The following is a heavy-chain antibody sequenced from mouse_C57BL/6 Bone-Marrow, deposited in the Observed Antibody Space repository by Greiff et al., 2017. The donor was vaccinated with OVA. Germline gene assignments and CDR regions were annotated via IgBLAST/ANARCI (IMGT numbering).Heavy chain of an antibody. V-gene: IGHV1-26*01. CDR2: INPNNGGT. CDR1: GYTFTDYY. D-gene: IGHD2-1*01. Sequence: EVQLQQSGPELVKPGASVKISCKASGYTFTDYYMNWVKQSHGKSLEWIGDINPNNGGTSYNQKFKGKATLTVDKSSSTAYMELRSLTSEDSAVYYCAREEGKRDFDYWGQGTTLTVSS. CDR3: AREEGKRDFDY. J-gene: IGHJ2*01.